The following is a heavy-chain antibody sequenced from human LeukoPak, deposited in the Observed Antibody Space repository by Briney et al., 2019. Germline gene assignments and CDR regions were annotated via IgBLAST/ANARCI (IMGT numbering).Heavy chain of an antibody. V-gene: IGHV1-2*02. CDR3: ARSRMSDAFDI. Sequence: ASVKVSFKASGYTFNGYYIHWVRQAPGQGLEWMGWINPNTGDRNYAQKFQGRVTMTRDTSISTAYMELSRLRSDDTAVYYCARSRMSDAFDIWGQGTMVTVSS. CDR2: INPNTGDR. CDR1: GYTFNGYY. D-gene: IGHD2/OR15-2a*01. J-gene: IGHJ3*02.